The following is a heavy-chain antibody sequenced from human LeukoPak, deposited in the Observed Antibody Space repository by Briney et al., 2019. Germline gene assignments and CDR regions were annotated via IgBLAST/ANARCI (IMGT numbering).Heavy chain of an antibody. V-gene: IGHV4-34*01. D-gene: IGHD3-10*01. CDR2: INHSGST. CDR3: ARGLMYYYGSGSYYFYFDY. CDR1: GGSFSGYY. J-gene: IGHJ4*02. Sequence: SETLSLTCAVYGGSFSGYYWSWIRQPPGRGLEWIGEINHSGSTNYNPSLKSRVTISVDTSKNQFSLKLSSVTAADTAVYYCARGLMYYYGSGSYYFYFDYWGQGTLVTVPS.